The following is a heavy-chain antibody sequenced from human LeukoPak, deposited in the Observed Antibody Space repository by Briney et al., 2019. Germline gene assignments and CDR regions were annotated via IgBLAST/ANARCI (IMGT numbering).Heavy chain of an antibody. CDR1: GFIFSSYE. CDR2: ISSSGSTI. Sequence: GGSLRLSCAASGFIFSSYEMNWVRQAPGKWLEWISYISSSGSTIYYADSVKGRFTISRDNAENSLYLQMNCLRAEDTAVYYCARVGYYDSSGFWGQGTLVTVSS. D-gene: IGHD3-22*01. V-gene: IGHV3-48*03. J-gene: IGHJ4*02. CDR3: ARVGYYDSSGF.